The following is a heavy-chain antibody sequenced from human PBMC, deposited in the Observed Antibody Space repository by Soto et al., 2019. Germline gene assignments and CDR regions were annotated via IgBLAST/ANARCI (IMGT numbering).Heavy chain of an antibody. CDR3: ATAGRQLSYSYYGLDV. CDR1: GGTFSSDG. Sequence: QVQLVQSGPEVKKPGSSVKVSCKASGGTFSSDGISWVRQAPGQGLEWMGGVIPIFGAANYAQRFQGRVTITADKSTSTGYMELSSLRSEDTAVYYCATAGRQLSYSYYGLDVWGQGTTVIVSS. D-gene: IGHD2-21*01. CDR2: VIPIFGAA. J-gene: IGHJ6*02. V-gene: IGHV1-69*06.